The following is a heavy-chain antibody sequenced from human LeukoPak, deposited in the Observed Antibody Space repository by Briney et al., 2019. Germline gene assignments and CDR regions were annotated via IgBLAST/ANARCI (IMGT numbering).Heavy chain of an antibody. V-gene: IGHV1-2*02. J-gene: IGHJ4*02. CDR1: GYTFTSYD. CDR2: INPNSGGT. D-gene: IGHD1-26*01. Sequence: RASVKVSCKASGYTFTSYDINWVRQATGQGLEWMGWINPNSGGTNYAQKFQGRVTMTRDTSISTAYMELSRLRSDDTAVYYCARVLVGSQTSFDYWGQGTLVTVSS. CDR3: ARVLVGSQTSFDY.